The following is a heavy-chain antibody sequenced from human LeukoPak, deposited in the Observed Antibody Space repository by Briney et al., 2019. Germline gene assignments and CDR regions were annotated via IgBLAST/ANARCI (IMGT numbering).Heavy chain of an antibody. CDR3: ARANYGSGIGSYYYYYMDV. CDR2: IYYSGST. Sequence: SETLSLTCTVSGGSISSYYWSWIRQPPGKGLEWIGYIYYSGSTNYNPSLKNRVTISVDTSKNQFSLKLSSVTAADTAVYYCARANYGSGIGSYYYYYMDVWGKGTTVTVSS. D-gene: IGHD3-10*01. CDR1: GGSISSYY. V-gene: IGHV4-59*01. J-gene: IGHJ6*03.